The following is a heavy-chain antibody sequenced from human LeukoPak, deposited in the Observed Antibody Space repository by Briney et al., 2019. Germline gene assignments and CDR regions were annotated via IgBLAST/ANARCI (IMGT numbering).Heavy chain of an antibody. CDR3: ARDPFDILTDPYFDY. CDR2: INSDGSST. J-gene: IGHJ4*02. CDR1: GFPFNLYW. D-gene: IGHD3-9*01. Sequence: GGSLGLSCAASGFPFNLYWMHGARHASGKGRLWVSRINSDGSSTSYADSVKGRFTTSRDNAKNTLYLQMNSLRAEDTAVYYCARDPFDILTDPYFDYWGQGTLVTVSS. V-gene: IGHV3-74*01.